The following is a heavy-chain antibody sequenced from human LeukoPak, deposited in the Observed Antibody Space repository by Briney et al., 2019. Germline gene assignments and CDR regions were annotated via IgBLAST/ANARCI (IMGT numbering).Heavy chain of an antibody. CDR1: GGSISSYY. V-gene: IGHV4-59*01. J-gene: IGHJ4*02. Sequence: SETLPLTCTVSGGSISSYYWSWIRQPPGKGLEWIGYIYYSGSTNYNPSLKSRVTISVDTSKNQFSLKLSSVTAADTAVYYCAGASYDSSGVHWGQGTLVTVSS. CDR2: IYYSGST. CDR3: AGASYDSSGVH. D-gene: IGHD3-22*01.